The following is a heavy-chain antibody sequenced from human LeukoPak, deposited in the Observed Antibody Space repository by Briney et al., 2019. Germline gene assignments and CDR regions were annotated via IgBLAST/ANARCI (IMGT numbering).Heavy chain of an antibody. CDR3: ARGYRSSTSCSGYAFDI. Sequence: GGSLRLSCAASGFTFSSYWMHWVRQAPGKGLVWVSRINSDESSTSYADSVKGRFTISRDNAKNTLYLQMNSLRAEDTAVYYCARGYRSSTSCSGYAFDIWGQGTMVTVSS. D-gene: IGHD2-2*01. CDR2: INSDESST. CDR1: GFTFSSYW. J-gene: IGHJ3*02. V-gene: IGHV3-74*01.